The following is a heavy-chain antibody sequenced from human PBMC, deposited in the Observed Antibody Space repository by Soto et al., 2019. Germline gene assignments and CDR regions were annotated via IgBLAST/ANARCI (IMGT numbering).Heavy chain of an antibody. J-gene: IGHJ4*02. CDR3: ALGGYNYGRPFDF. V-gene: IGHV4-59*01. D-gene: IGHD5-18*01. CDR2: VYHRGTT. CDR1: GASTSNYH. Sequence: LSLTCSVSGASTSNYHYSWIRQSPGKGLEWIGYVYHRGTTYYTPSLKSRVNMSVDTSTNEFYLNLKSVTAADTAVYYCALGGYNYGRPFDFWGQGTLVTV.